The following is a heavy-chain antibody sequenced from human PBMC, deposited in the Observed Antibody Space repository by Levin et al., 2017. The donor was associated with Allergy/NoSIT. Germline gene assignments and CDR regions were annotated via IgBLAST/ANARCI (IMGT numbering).Heavy chain of an antibody. V-gene: IGHV3-7*01. CDR3: ARIGYRSSSFDY. D-gene: IGHD6-6*01. CDR2: IKEDGTTK. CDR1: GFIFSNYW. Sequence: GGSLRLSCAASGFIFSNYWMSWVRQAPGKGLEWVANIKEDGTTKYFVDSLKGRFTISRDNAKNSLYLQMNSLRAEDTALYYCARIGYRSSSFDYWGQGTLVTVSS. J-gene: IGHJ4*02.